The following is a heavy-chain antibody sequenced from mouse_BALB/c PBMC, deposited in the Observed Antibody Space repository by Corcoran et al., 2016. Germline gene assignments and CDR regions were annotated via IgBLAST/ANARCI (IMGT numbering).Heavy chain of an antibody. CDR2: ISCYNGAT. J-gene: IGHJ1*01. Sequence: EVQLQQSGPELVKPGASVKMSCKASGYTFTSYVMHWVKQKPGQGLEWIGYISCYNGATSYNQKFKGKATFTVDTSSSTAYMQFNSLTSEDSAVYYCARGGNPFWSFDVWGAGTTVTVSS. CDR1: GYTFTSYV. V-gene: IGHV1S45*01. D-gene: IGHD1-1*02. CDR3: ARGGNPFWSFDV.